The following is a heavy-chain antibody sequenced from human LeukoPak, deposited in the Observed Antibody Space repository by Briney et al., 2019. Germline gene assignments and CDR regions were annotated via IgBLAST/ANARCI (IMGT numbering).Heavy chain of an antibody. CDR3: ARWRDRWYFDY. V-gene: IGHV5-51*01. J-gene: IGHJ4*02. CDR2: IYPGDSDT. CDR1: GYRFTSYW. D-gene: IGHD2-15*01. Sequence: GESLKISCKGSGYRFTSYWIGWVRQMPGKGLEWMGIIYPGDSDTRYSPSFQGQVTMSADKSVNTAYLQWSSLEASDTAMYYRARWRDRWYFDYWGQGTLVTVSS.